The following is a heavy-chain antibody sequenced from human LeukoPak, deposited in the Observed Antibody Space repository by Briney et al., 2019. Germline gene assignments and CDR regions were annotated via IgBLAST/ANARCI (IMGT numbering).Heavy chain of an antibody. CDR1: GFTFSNYW. Sequence: GGSLRLSCAASGFTFSNYWMIWVRQAPGKGLEWVASIKQDGSEKQYVGSVRGRFTISRDNAKNVLDLQMNSLTAEDTAVYYCVKDIHYFQSDYWGQGTLVTVSS. CDR2: IKQDGSEK. D-gene: IGHD3-10*01. V-gene: IGHV3-7*01. J-gene: IGHJ4*02. CDR3: VKDIHYFQSDY.